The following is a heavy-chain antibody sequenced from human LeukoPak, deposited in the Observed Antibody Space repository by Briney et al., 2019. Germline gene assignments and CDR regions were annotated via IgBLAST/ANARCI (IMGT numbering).Heavy chain of an antibody. V-gene: IGHV4-39*07. J-gene: IGHJ4*02. CDR1: GASIRSDTYY. CDR3: ARGRRGNYFQDY. Sequence: ASETLSLTCTVSGASIRSDTYYWAWIRQPPGKGLERIGSLWSGTTTYYSPSLTSRVTIAVDTSKNQFSLILPSVTAADTAVYYCARGRRGNYFQDYWGQGTLVTVSS. D-gene: IGHD1-26*01. CDR2: LWSGTTT.